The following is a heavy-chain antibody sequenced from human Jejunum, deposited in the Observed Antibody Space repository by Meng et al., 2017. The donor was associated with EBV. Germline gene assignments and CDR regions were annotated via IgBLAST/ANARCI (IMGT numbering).Heavy chain of an antibody. CDR2: VDPEDGET. CDR1: GYMFTDYY. J-gene: IGHJ4*01. Sequence: EVHRVQSGAEVKKPGATVKISCKVSGYMFTDYYIHWVQQAPGKGLEWMGLVDPEDGETMYAEKFQGRVTITADTSTDTAYMELSSLRSEDTAVYYCATGHYNWKYPDYWGHGTLVTVSS. V-gene: IGHV1-69-2*01. D-gene: IGHD1-7*01. CDR3: ATGHYNWKYPDY.